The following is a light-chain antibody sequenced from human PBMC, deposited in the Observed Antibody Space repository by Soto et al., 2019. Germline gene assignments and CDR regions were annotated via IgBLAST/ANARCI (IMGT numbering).Light chain of an antibody. Sequence: EMVMTQSPATLSVSPGERATLSCRASQSVSSDLAWYQHKPGQAPRLLIYGASTRATGIPARFSGRGSGTEFTLTISSLQSVDFAVYYCQQYDNWPQTFGQGTKVDIK. CDR1: QSVSSD. CDR2: GAS. CDR3: QQYDNWPQT. J-gene: IGKJ1*01. V-gene: IGKV3-15*01.